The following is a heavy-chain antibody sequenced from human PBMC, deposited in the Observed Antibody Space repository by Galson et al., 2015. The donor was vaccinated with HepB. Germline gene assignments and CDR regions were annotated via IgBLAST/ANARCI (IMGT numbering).Heavy chain of an antibody. CDR1: GGSFSGYY. CDR3: ARVRNSSGWSPDAFDI. V-gene: IGHV4-34*01. J-gene: IGHJ3*02. Sequence: LSLTCAVYGGSFSGYYWSWIRQPPGKGLEWIGEINHSGSTNYNPSLKSRVTISVDTSKNQFSLKLSSVTAADTAVYYCARVRNSSGWSPDAFDIWGQGTMVTVSS. D-gene: IGHD6-19*01. CDR2: INHSGST.